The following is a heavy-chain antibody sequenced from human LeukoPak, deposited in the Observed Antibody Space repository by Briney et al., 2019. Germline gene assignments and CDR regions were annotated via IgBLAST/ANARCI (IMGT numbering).Heavy chain of an antibody. CDR1: GYTFTGYY. CDR2: IIPIFGTA. J-gene: IGHJ4*02. Sequence: SVKVSCKASGYTFTGYYMHWVRQAPGQGLEWMGGIIPIFGTANYAQKFQGRVTITADKSTSTAYMELSSLRSEDTAVYYCARGRTYYYDSSGYERNYYFDYWGQGTLVTVSS. CDR3: ARGRTYYYDSSGYERNYYFDY. V-gene: IGHV1-69*06. D-gene: IGHD3-22*01.